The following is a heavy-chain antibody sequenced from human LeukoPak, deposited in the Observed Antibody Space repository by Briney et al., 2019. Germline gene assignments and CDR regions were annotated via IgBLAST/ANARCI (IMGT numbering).Heavy chain of an antibody. V-gene: IGHV4-39*07. CDR2: INHSGST. D-gene: IGHD2-15*01. CDR1: GGSINSTSNY. J-gene: IGHJ5*02. CDR3: ARRVRMVRPFDP. Sequence: PSETLSLTCTVSGGSINSTSNYWGWIRQPPGKGLEWIGEINHSGSTNYNPSLKSRVTISVDTSKNQFSLKLSSVTAADTAVYYCARRVRMVRPFDPWGQGTLVTVSS.